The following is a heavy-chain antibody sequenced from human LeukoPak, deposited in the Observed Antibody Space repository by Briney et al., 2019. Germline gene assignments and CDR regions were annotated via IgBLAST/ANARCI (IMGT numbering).Heavy chain of an antibody. V-gene: IGHV3-66*01. D-gene: IGHD6-19*01. CDR1: GFTVSSNY. CDR3: ARDIAVAGTGNWFDP. CDR2: IYSGGST. J-gene: IGHJ5*02. Sequence: GGSLRLSCAASGFTVSSNYMSWVRQAPGKGLEWVSVIYSGGSTYYADSVKGRFTVSRDNSKNTLYLQMNSLRAEDTAVYYCARDIAVAGTGNWFDPWGQGTLVTVSS.